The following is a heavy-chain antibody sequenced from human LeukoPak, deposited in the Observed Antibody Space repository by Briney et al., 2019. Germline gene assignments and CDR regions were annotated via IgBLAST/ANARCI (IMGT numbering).Heavy chain of an antibody. CDR3: ARAGTNLGDYDY. CDR2: IYHSGST. J-gene: IGHJ4*02. V-gene: IGHV4-38-2*02. Sequence: SETLSLTCTVSGYSISSGYYWGWIRQPPGKGLEWIGSIYHSGSTYYNPSLKSRVTISVDTSKNEFSLKLSSVTAADTAVYYCARAGTNLGDYDYWGQGTLVTVSS. D-gene: IGHD4-17*01. CDR1: GYSISSGYY.